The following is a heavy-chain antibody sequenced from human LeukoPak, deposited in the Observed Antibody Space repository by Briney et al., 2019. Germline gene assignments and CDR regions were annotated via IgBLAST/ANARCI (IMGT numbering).Heavy chain of an antibody. CDR3: ARDTTHYYYYMDV. Sequence: SETLSLTWTVSGGSISSYYLSWIRQPPGKGLEWIGYIYYSGSTNYNPTLKSRVTISADTSKNQFYLELSSVTAADTAVYYCARDTTHYYYYMDVWGKGTTVTVSS. V-gene: IGHV4-59*01. CDR1: GGSISSYY. CDR2: IYYSGST. J-gene: IGHJ6*03. D-gene: IGHD4-17*01.